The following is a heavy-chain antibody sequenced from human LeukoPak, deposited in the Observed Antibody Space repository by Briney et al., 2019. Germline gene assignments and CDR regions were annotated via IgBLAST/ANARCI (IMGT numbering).Heavy chain of an antibody. CDR3: ARHLPLAPFDL. CDR2: IYYSGST. CDR1: GGSISSSSYY. V-gene: IGHV4-39*01. Sequence: SETLSLTCTVSGGSISSSSYYWGWIRQPPGKGLEWIGRIYYSGSTYYNPSLKSRVTISVDTSKNQFSLKLSSVTAADTAVYYCARHLPLAPFDLWGRGTLVTVSS. J-gene: IGHJ2*01.